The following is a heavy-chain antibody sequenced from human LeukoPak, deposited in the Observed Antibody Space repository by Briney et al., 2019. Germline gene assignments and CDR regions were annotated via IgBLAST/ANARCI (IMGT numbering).Heavy chain of an antibody. V-gene: IGHV1-2*02. CDR3: ARVALERPTPEYNVYYFDY. D-gene: IGHD1-1*01. Sequence: GASVKVSCKASGYTFTGYYMHWVRHAPGQGLEWMGWINPNSGGTNYAQKFQGRVTLTRDTSISTAYMELSRLRSDDSAVYYCARVALERPTPEYNVYYFDYWGQGTLVTGSS. J-gene: IGHJ4*02. CDR1: GYTFTGYY. CDR2: INPNSGGT.